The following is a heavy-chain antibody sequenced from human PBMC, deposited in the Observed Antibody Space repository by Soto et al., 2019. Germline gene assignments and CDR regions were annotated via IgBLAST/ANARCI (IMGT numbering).Heavy chain of an antibody. CDR2: ISAYNGNT. Sequence: ASVKVSCKASGYTFTSYGISWVRQAPGQGLEWMGWISAYNGNTNYAQKLQGRVTMTTDTSTSTAYMELRSLRSDDTAVYYCARARLTYDLWKQDYYYGMDVWGQGTTVTVSS. V-gene: IGHV1-18*01. CDR3: ARARLTYDLWKQDYYYGMDV. J-gene: IGHJ6*02. CDR1: GYTFTSYG. D-gene: IGHD3-3*01.